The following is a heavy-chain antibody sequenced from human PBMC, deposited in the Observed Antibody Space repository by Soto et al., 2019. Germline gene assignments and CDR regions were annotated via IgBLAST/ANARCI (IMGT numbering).Heavy chain of an antibody. V-gene: IGHV3-11*06. CDR3: VREGRLLGAFDI. J-gene: IGHJ3*02. Sequence: PGGSLRLSCAASGFTFSDYYMSWIRQAPGKGLEWVSYISSSGSYTNYADSVKGRFTISRDNAKNSLYLQMNSLRAEDTAVYYCVREGRLLGAFDIWGQGTMVTVSS. CDR1: GFTFSDYY. CDR2: ISSSGSYT. D-gene: IGHD3-10*01.